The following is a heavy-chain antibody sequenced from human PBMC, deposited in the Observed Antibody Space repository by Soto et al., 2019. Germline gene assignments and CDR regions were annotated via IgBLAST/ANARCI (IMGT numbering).Heavy chain of an antibody. CDR1: GYTFSSYG. CDR3: ARDRKLELRIYYGMDV. J-gene: IGHJ6*04. D-gene: IGHD1-7*01. Sequence: ASVKVSCKSSGYTFSSYGVSWVRQAPGQGLEWLGWISAYSGVTNFAQKFQGRVTLTTDTPTSTVYMEMRSLTSDDTAVYYCARDRKLELRIYYGMDVWGKGTTVTVSS. CDR2: ISAYSGVT. V-gene: IGHV1-18*01.